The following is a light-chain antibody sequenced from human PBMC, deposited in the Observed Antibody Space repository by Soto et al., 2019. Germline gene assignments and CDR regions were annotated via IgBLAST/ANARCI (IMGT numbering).Light chain of an antibody. J-gene: IGKJ4*01. Sequence: SPTTLSLPLAQSRTHCWTPSQSVRSNLAGYQQKPRRAPRLLLFGAASRATGSTAGWSGGGSGREFTILTSSLLEDDYAAYYCCQQFNWHPLTFGQGTKVDIK. CDR1: QSVRSN. CDR2: GAA. CDR3: CQQFNWHPLT. V-gene: IGKV3-15*01.